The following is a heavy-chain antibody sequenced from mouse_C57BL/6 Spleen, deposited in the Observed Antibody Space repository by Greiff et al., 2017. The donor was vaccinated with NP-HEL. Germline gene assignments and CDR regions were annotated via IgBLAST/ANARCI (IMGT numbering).Heavy chain of an antibody. CDR1: GYAFSSYW. CDR3: AKGAPYGSYLYYFDY. V-gene: IGHV1-80*01. D-gene: IGHD2-1*01. J-gene: IGHJ2*01. CDR2: IYPGDGDT. Sequence: VQLQQSGAELVKPGASVKISCKASGYAFSSYWMNWVKQRPGKGLEWIGQIYPGDGDTNYNGKFKGKATLTADKSSSTAYMQLSSLTSEDAAVYFCAKGAPYGSYLYYFDYWGQGTTLTVSS.